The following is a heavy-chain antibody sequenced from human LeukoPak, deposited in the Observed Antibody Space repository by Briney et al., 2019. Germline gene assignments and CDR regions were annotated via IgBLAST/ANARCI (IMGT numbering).Heavy chain of an antibody. V-gene: IGHV4-59*01. Sequence: PSETLSLTCTVSGGSISSYYWSWIRQPPGKGLEWVGYIYYSGSTNYNPSLKIRVTISVDTSKIQFSLMLSSVTAADTAVYYCVAAGTNYYYYMDVWGKGTTVTVSS. D-gene: IGHD6-13*01. CDR1: GGSISSYY. J-gene: IGHJ6*03. CDR3: VAAGTNYYYYMDV. CDR2: IYYSGST.